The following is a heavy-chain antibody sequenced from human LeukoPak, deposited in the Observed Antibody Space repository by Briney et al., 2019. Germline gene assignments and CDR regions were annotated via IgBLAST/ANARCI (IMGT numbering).Heavy chain of an antibody. CDR2: IRSKTYGGTT. Sequence: GGSLRLSCTASGFTFGDYAMSWVRQAPGKGLEWVGFIRSKTYGGTTEYAASVKGRFNISRDDSKSIAYLQMNSLKTEDTAVYYCTRGRGYSGYVDHWGQGTLVTVFS. D-gene: IGHD5-12*01. V-gene: IGHV3-49*04. J-gene: IGHJ4*02. CDR3: TRGRGYSGYVDH. CDR1: GFTFGDYA.